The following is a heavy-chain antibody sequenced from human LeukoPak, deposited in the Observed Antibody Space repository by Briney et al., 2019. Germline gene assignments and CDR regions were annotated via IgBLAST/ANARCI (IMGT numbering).Heavy chain of an antibody. J-gene: IGHJ3*02. Sequence: GGSLRLSCAASGFTFSSYGMHWVRQAPGKGLEWVAVISYDGSNKYYADSVKGRFTISRDNAKNSLYLQMNSLRAEDTAVYYCARASRSGYYTNDAFDIWGQGTMVTVSS. CDR3: ARASRSGYYTNDAFDI. D-gene: IGHD3-22*01. CDR2: ISYDGSNK. CDR1: GFTFSSYG. V-gene: IGHV3-30*03.